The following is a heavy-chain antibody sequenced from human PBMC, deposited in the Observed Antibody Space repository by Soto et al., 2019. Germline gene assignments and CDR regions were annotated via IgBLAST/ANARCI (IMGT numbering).Heavy chain of an antibody. J-gene: IGHJ5*02. CDR1: GYSFSDYD. Sequence: QVQLVQSGAEVKKPGASVKVSCKASGYSFSDYDINWVRQATGQGPEWMGWMNPNSGNTGYAQKFQGRVTMTRNTSINTAYMGLSSLGSEDTAVYYCARDNRYNWNDEGWFDRWGHGTLVTVSS. CDR3: ARDNRYNWNDEGWFDR. V-gene: IGHV1-8*01. D-gene: IGHD1-20*01. CDR2: MNPNSGNT.